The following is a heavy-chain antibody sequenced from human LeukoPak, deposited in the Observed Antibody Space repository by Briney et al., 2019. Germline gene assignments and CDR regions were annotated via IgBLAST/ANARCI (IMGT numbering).Heavy chain of an antibody. Sequence: GGSLRLSCAASGFLLNSFAMSWLRQAPGKGLEWVSAISGSGGSTYYADSVKGRFTISRDNYKNTLYLQMNSLRAEDSAVYYCAKDPQQGYYRSGIYYQDSWGQGTLVTVSS. CDR2: ISGSGGST. CDR1: GFLLNSFA. D-gene: IGHD3-10*01. CDR3: AKDPQQGYYRSGIYYQDS. V-gene: IGHV3-23*01. J-gene: IGHJ4*02.